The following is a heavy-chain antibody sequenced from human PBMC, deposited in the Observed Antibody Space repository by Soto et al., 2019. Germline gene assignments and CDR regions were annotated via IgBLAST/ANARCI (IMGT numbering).Heavy chain of an antibody. V-gene: IGHV4-59*01. J-gene: IGHJ4*02. Sequence: SETLSLTCTVSGGSISSYYWSWIRQPPGKGLEWIGYIYYSGSTNYNPSLKSRVTISVDTSKSHVSLKLSSVTAADTAVYYCARDDSGYSSSWPSFDYWGQGTLVTVSS. CDR3: ARDDSGYSSSWPSFDY. CDR1: GGSISSYY. CDR2: IYYSGST. D-gene: IGHD6-13*01.